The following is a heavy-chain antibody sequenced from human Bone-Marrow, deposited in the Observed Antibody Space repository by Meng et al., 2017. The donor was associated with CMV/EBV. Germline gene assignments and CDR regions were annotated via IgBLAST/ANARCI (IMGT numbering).Heavy chain of an antibody. CDR3: AKDIRSSGGGYYYGMDV. D-gene: IGHD3-16*01. CDR1: GFTFSSYW. J-gene: IGHJ6*02. Sequence: SLKISCAASGFTFSSYWMHWVRQAPGKGLEWVSGISWNSGSIGYADSVKGRFTISRDNAKNSLYLQMNSLRAEDTALYYCAKDIRSSGGGYYYGMDVWGQGTTVTVSS. CDR2: ISWNSGSI. V-gene: IGHV3-9*01.